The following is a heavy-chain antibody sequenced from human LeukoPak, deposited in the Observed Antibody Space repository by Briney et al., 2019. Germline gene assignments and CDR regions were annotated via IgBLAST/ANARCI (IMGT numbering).Heavy chain of an antibody. D-gene: IGHD2-15*01. V-gene: IGHV3-30*03. CDR1: GFTFSSYG. J-gene: IGHJ4*02. Sequence: PGGSLRLSCAASGFTFSSYGMHWVRQAPGKGLEWVAVISYDGSNKYYADSVKGRFTISRDNSKNTLYLQMNSLRAEDTAIYYCARVGSRYCSGANCYDGFWGQGTLVSVSS. CDR3: ARVGSRYCSGANCYDGF. CDR2: ISYDGSNK.